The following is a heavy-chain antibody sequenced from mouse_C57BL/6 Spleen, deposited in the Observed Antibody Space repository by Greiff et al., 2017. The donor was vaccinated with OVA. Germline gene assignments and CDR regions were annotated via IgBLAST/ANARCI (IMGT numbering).Heavy chain of an antibody. D-gene: IGHD1-1*01. J-gene: IGHJ4*01. CDR2: IYPGSGST. V-gene: IGHV1-55*01. Sequence: QVQLQQPGAELVKPGASVKMSCKASGYTFTSYWITWVKQRPGQGLEWIGDIYPGSGSTNYNEKFKSKATLTVDTSSSTAYMQLSSLTSEDSAVYYCAREDYYCGSRDYAMDYWGQGTSVTVSS. CDR1: GYTFTSYW. CDR3: AREDYYCGSRDYAMDY.